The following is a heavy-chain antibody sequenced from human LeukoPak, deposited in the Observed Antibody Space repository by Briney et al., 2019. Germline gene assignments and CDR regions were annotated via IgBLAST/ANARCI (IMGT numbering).Heavy chain of an antibody. V-gene: IGHV3-74*01. CDR1: GFTFTNYW. D-gene: IGHD2-15*01. CDR3: ARGRGTSGSNRDFYYYYYMDV. Sequence: GGSLRLSCAASGFTFTNYWMHWVRQAPGKGLVWVSRVLTDGSRISYADSVKGRFTISRDNAKKTLYLEMDSLRADDLAVYYCARGRGTSGSNRDFYYYYYMDVWGKGTTVTVSS. J-gene: IGHJ6*03. CDR2: VLTDGSRI.